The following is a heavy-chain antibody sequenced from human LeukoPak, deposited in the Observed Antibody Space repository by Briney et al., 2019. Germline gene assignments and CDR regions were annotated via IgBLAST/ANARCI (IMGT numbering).Heavy chain of an antibody. J-gene: IGHJ4*02. Sequence: GGSLRLSCAASGFTFSSYAMSWVRQAPGKGLEWVSTISGSGSATYNAGSVKGRFTTSRDNSNNTLYLQMNSLRAEDTAVYYCAKTEAPATVRAGSDYWGQGTLVTVSS. V-gene: IGHV3-23*01. CDR2: ISGSGSAT. CDR3: AKTEAPATVRAGSDY. D-gene: IGHD2-2*02. CDR1: GFTFSSYA.